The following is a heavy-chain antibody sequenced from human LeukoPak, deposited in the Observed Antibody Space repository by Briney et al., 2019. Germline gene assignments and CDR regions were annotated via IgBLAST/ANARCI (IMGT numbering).Heavy chain of an antibody. Sequence: SETLSLTCTVSGGSNSGRNYYWDWIRQPPGKGLEWIGSISYSGSTYYKPSLQSRVTMYVDTSKNQFFLRMSSVTAADTAVYYCVRTCGRGAVDPGTSGYINYWGLGSLVTVSS. V-gene: IGHV4-39*01. CDR3: VRTCGRGAVDPGTSGYINY. J-gene: IGHJ4*01. CDR1: GGSNSGRNYY. CDR2: ISYSGST. D-gene: IGHD3-22*01.